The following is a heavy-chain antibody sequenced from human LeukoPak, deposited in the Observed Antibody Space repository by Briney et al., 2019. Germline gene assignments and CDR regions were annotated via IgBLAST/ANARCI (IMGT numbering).Heavy chain of an antibody. D-gene: IGHD6-19*01. CDR2: INPSGGST. V-gene: IGHV1-46*01. CDR3: ARDLIAVAGTPGNYYGMDV. J-gene: IGHJ6*02. CDR1: GYTFTSYY. Sequence: ASVKVSCKASGYTFTSYYMHWVRQAPGQGLEWMGIINPSGGSTSYAQKFQGRVTMTRDTSTSTVYMELSSLRSEDTAVYCCARDLIAVAGTPGNYYGMDVWGQGTTVTVSS.